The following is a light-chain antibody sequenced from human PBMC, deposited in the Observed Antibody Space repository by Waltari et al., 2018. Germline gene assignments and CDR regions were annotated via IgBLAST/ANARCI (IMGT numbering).Light chain of an antibody. J-gene: IGLJ2*01. Sequence: WYHQHPGIAPKRLLYDVSDRPSGVSDRFSGSKSGKTASLTISGLQPEDAADYYCSSYTRRNTVIFGGGTKLTVV. CDR3: SSYTRRNTVI. V-gene: IGLV2-14*03. CDR2: DVS.